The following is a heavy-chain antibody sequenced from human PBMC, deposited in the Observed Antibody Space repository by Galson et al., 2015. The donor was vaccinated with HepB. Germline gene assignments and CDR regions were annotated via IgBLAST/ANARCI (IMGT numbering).Heavy chain of an antibody. CDR3: ARGDNVVYPSFRDYYYGMDV. D-gene: IGHD2-2*01. CDR2: ISAYNGNT. Sequence: SVKVSCKASGYTFTSYGISWVRQAPGQGLEWMGWISAYNGNTNYAQKLQGRVTMTTDTSTSTAYMELRSLRSDDTAVYYCARGDNVVYPSFRDYYYGMDVWGQGTTVTVSS. J-gene: IGHJ6*02. V-gene: IGHV1-18*04. CDR1: GYTFTSYG.